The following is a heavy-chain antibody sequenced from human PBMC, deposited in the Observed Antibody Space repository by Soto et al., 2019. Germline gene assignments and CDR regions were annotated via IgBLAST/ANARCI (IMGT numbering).Heavy chain of an antibody. J-gene: IGHJ4*02. Sequence: QVQLQQWGAGLLKPSETLSLTCAVYGGSFSGYYWSWIRQPPGKGLEWIGEINHSGSTNYNPSLKIRVTISVDTSTNEFSLKLSSVTAADTAVYYCARGRGNWNYVLAKIVTYLDYWGQGTLVTVSS. CDR1: GGSFSGYY. D-gene: IGHD1-7*01. CDR2: INHSGST. V-gene: IGHV4-34*01. CDR3: ARGRGNWNYVLAKIVTYLDY.